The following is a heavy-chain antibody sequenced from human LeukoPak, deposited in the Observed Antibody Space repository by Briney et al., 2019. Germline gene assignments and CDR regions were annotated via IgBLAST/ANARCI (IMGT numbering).Heavy chain of an antibody. V-gene: IGHV3-23*01. Sequence: GGSLRLSCAASGFTFSSYAMSWVRQAPGKGLEWVSAISGSGGSTYYADSVKGRFTISRDNSKNTLYLQTNSLRAEDTAVYYCAKDQDYGDYVFDYWGQGTLVTVSS. CDR1: GFTFSSYA. CDR3: AKDQDYGDYVFDY. D-gene: IGHD4-17*01. J-gene: IGHJ4*02. CDR2: ISGSGGST.